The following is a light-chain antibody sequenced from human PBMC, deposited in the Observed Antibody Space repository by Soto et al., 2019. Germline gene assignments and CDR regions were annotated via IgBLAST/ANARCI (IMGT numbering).Light chain of an antibody. V-gene: IGKV3-20*01. CDR1: QSVSIYY. Sequence: EIVLTQSPGTLSLSPGERATLSCMASQSVSIYYLAWYQQKPVQAPRLVIHDTASRATGIPDRFSGSGSGKEFTLTISRMETEHYAVYYSQQYGSSVTFGGGTKVEIK. CDR3: QQYGSSVT. CDR2: DTA. J-gene: IGKJ4*01.